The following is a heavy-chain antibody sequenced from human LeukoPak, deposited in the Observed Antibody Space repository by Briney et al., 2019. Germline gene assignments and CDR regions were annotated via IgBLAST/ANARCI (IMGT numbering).Heavy chain of an antibody. CDR3: ARVPISTTARGYFDY. CDR1: GGSISSYY. Sequence: SETLSLTCTVSGGSISSYYWSWIRQPPGKGLEWIGYIHYSGSTNYNPSLKSRVTISVDTSKNQFPLKLSSVTAADTAVYYCARVPISTTARGYFDYWGQGTLVTVSS. J-gene: IGHJ4*02. CDR2: IHYSGST. D-gene: IGHD4-17*01. V-gene: IGHV4-59*01.